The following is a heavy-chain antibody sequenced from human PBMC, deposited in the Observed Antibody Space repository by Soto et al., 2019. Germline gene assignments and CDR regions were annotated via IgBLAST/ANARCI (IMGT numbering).Heavy chain of an antibody. V-gene: IGHV5-51*01. CDR1: GYSFTSYW. CDR2: IYPGDSDT. D-gene: IGHD3-10*01. J-gene: IGHJ5*02. CDR3: ARQGYYGSGSYYWFDP. Sequence: PGESLKISCKGSGYSFTSYWIGWVRQMPGKGLEWMGIIYPGDSDTRYSPSFQGQVTISADKSISTAYLQWSSLKASDTAMYYCARQGYYGSGSYYWFDPWGQGTLVTVSS.